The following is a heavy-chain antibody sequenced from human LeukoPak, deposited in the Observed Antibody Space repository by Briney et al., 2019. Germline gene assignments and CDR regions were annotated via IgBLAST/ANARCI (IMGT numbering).Heavy chain of an antibody. CDR1: GGSISSGGYY. D-gene: IGHD5-24*01. CDR3: ASFVEMATISDY. V-gene: IGHV4-30-2*01. CDR2: IYHSGST. J-gene: IGHJ4*02. Sequence: SQTLSLTRTVSGGSISSGGYYWSWIRQPPGKGLEWIGYIYHSGSTYYNPSLKSRVTISVDRSKNQFSLKLSSVTAADTAVYYCASFVEMATISDYWGQGTLVTVSS.